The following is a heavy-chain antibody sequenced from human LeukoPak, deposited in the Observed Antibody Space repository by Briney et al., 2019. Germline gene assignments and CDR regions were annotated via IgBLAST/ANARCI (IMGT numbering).Heavy chain of an antibody. V-gene: IGHV3-21*01. CDR1: AFTLTDYN. CDR3: ARDNRGLSNLFDY. Sequence: GGSLRLSCEASAFTLTDYNMNWVRQAPGKGLEWVSSISSSSTYIYYADSVKGRFTISRDNAKNSLYLQMNSLRVEDTAVYYCARDNRGLSNLFDYWGQGTLVTVSS. J-gene: IGHJ4*02. CDR2: ISSSSTYI. D-gene: IGHD3-16*02.